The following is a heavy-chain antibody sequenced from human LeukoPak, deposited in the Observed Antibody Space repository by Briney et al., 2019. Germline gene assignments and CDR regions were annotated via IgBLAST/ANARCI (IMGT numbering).Heavy chain of an antibody. CDR3: AKDCLAPIAVALDY. V-gene: IGHV3-23*01. CDR1: GFTFSNYA. CDR2: TSGSGGST. Sequence: GGSLRLSCAASGFTFSNYAMSLVRQAPGKGLEWVSGTSGSGGSTYYADSVKGRFTISRDNSKNTLYLQMNSLRAEDTAIYYCAKDCLAPIAVALDYWGQGTLVTVSS. D-gene: IGHD6-19*01. J-gene: IGHJ4*02.